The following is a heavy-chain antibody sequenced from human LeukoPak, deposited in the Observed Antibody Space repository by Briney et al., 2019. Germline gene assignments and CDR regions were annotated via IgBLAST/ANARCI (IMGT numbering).Heavy chain of an antibody. CDR2: INHSGST. CDR1: GDSISSYY. CDR3: ARLVAKSI. J-gene: IGHJ3*02. D-gene: IGHD5-12*01. Sequence: SETLSLTCSVSGDSISSYYWSWIRQPPGKGLEWIGEINHSGSTNYNPSLKSRVTISVDTSKNQFSLKLSSVTAADTAVYYCARLVAKSIWGQGTMVTVSS. V-gene: IGHV4-34*01.